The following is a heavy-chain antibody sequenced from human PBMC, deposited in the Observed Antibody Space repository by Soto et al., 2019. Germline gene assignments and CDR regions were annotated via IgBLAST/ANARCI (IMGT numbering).Heavy chain of an antibody. Sequence: GGSLRLSCAASGFTFSSFWMHWVRQAPGKGLVWVSHIDNDGSSTNYADSVKGRFTISRDNSKNTLYLQMNSLRSEDTAVYYCAAGLYFFDYRGQGTLVTVSS. CDR2: IDNDGSST. J-gene: IGHJ4*02. D-gene: IGHD5-12*01. V-gene: IGHV3-74*01. CDR3: AAGLYFFDY. CDR1: GFTFSSFW.